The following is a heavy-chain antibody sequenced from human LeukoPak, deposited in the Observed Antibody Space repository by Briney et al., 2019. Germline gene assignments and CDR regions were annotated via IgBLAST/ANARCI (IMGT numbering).Heavy chain of an antibody. CDR2: IYSSGST. J-gene: IGHJ3*02. D-gene: IGHD6-6*01. V-gene: IGHV4-4*07. Sequence: TPSETLSLTCTVSGGSISSYYWSWIRQPAGKGLEWIGRIYSSGSTNYTPSLKSRVTMSVDTSKNQFSLKLSSVTAADTAVYYCAGTYSGYSSSVGGPDDAFDIWGQGTMVTVSS. CDR3: AGTYSGYSSSVGGPDDAFDI. CDR1: GGSISSYY.